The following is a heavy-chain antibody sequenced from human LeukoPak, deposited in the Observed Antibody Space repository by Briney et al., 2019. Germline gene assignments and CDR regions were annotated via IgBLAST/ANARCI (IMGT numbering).Heavy chain of an antibody. Sequence: PETLSLTCTVSGGSISSYYWSWIRQPPGKGLEWIGYIYYSGSTNYNPSLKSRVTISVDTSKNQFSLKLSSVTAADTAVYYCARTLRGSGYYYYYYGMDVWGQGTTVTVSS. V-gene: IGHV4-59*01. J-gene: IGHJ6*02. D-gene: IGHD3-22*01. CDR2: IYYSGST. CDR3: ARTLRGSGYYYYYYGMDV. CDR1: GGSISSYY.